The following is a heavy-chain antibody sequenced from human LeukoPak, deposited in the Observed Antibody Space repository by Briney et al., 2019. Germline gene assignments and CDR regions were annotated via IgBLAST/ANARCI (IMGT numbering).Heavy chain of an antibody. CDR1: GGSISSSSYY. V-gene: IGHV4-39*07. Sequence: LETLSLTCTVSGGSISSSSYYWGWIRQPPGKGLEWIGSIYYSGSTYYDPSLKSRVTISVDTSKNQFSLKLSSVTAADTAVYYCARVNGRRYCSGGSCAYNWFDPWGQGTLVTVSS. CDR3: ARVNGRRYCSGGSCAYNWFDP. D-gene: IGHD2-15*01. J-gene: IGHJ5*02. CDR2: IYYSGST.